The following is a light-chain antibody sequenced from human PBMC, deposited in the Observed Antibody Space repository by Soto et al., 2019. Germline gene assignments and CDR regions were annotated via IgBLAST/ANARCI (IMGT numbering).Light chain of an antibody. CDR3: LSYTTSTTYV. Sequence: QSVLTQPASVSGSPGQSITISCTGTSSDVGAYNHVSWFQHHPGKAPKLMIYDVSNRPSGVSNRFSGSKSGNTASLTISGLQAEDEADYYRLSYTTSTTYVFGTGTKVTVL. V-gene: IGLV2-14*03. CDR2: DVS. CDR1: SSDVGAYNH. J-gene: IGLJ1*01.